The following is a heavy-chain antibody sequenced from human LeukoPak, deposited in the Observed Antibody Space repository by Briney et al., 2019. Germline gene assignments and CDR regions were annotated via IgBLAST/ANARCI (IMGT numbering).Heavy chain of an antibody. V-gene: IGHV4-39*07. CDR2: IYYSGST. CDR3: ARDLGRIQLWRNAFDI. D-gene: IGHD5-18*01. CDR1: GGSISSYY. Sequence: SETLSLTCTVSGGSISSYYWGWIRQPPGKGLEWIGSIYYSGSTYYNPSLKSRVTISVDTSKNQFSLKLSSVTAADTAVYYCARDLGRIQLWRNAFDIWGQGTMVTVSS. J-gene: IGHJ3*02.